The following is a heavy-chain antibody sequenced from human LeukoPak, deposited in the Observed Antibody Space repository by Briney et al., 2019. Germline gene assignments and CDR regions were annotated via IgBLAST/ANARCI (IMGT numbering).Heavy chain of an antibody. CDR3: ARHKPRVVVVVAATGWFDP. D-gene: IGHD2-15*01. V-gene: IGHV4-38-2*02. CDR1: GYSISSGYY. CDR2: IYHSGST. J-gene: IGHJ5*02. Sequence: KASETLSLTCTVSGYSISSGYYWGWIRQPPGKGLEWIGSIYHSGSTYYNPSLKSRVTISVDTSKNQFSLKLSSVTAADTAVYYCARHKPRVVVVVAATGWFDPWGQGTLVTVSS.